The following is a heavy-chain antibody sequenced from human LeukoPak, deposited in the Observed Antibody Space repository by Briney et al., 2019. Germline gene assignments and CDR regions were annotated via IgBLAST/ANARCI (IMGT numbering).Heavy chain of an antibody. D-gene: IGHD3-22*01. CDR2: ILTSGST. V-gene: IGHV4-4*07. CDR1: SGSISSYY. CDR3: ARVMIHSSGYSYSDWYFDL. J-gene: IGHJ2*01. Sequence: SETLSLTCTVSSGSISSYYWSWIRQPAGKGLEWIGRILTSGSTNYNPSLQSRVTMSVDTSKNQFSLKLNSMTAADTAVYYCARVMIHSSGYSYSDWYFDLWGRGTLVTVSS.